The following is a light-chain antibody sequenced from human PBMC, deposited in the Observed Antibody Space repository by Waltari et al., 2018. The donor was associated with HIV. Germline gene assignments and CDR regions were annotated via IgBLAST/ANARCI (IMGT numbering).Light chain of an antibody. CDR1: SSNIGAGFD. V-gene: IGLV1-40*01. J-gene: IGLJ2*01. Sequence: QSILTQPPSVSGAPGQRVTISCTGSSSNIGAGFDVPWYQQLPGTAPKLLIYGDNSRPSGVPDRFFGSKSGSSASLAITGLQAEDEADYYCQSYDSSLSGSLVFGGGTKLTVL. CDR3: QSYDSSLSGSLV. CDR2: GDN.